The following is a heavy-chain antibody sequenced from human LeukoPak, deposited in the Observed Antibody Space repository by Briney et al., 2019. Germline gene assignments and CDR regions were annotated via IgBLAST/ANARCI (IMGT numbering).Heavy chain of an antibody. V-gene: IGHV1-2*02. J-gene: IGHJ3*02. CDR3: ATSSLIYGDYEAFDI. D-gene: IGHD4-17*01. CDR1: GYTFTGYH. Sequence: ASVKVSCKASGYTFTGYHMHWVRQAPGQGLHWMGWINPNSGSTNYAQEFQGRVTMTRDTSISTAYMELSRLRSDDTAVYYCATSSLIYGDYEAFDIWGHGTLITVSS. CDR2: INPNSGST.